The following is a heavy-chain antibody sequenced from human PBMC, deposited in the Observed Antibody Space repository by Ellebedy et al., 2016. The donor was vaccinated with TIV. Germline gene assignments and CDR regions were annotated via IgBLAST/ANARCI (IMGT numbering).Heavy chain of an antibody. CDR2: INAGNGNT. D-gene: IGHD3-22*01. Sequence: ASVEVSCXASAYTFTSYAMHWVRQAPGQRLEWMGWINAGNGNTKYSQKFQGRVTITRDTSASTAYMELSSLRSEDTAVYYCARDRYYYDSSGYYDYWGKGTLVTVSS. CDR1: AYTFTSYA. J-gene: IGHJ4*02. CDR3: ARDRYYYDSSGYYDY. V-gene: IGHV1-3*01.